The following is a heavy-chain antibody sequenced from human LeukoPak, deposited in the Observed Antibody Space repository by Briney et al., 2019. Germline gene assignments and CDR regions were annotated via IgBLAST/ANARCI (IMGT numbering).Heavy chain of an antibody. V-gene: IGHV4-31*03. CDR2: IYYSGST. Sequence: SETLSLTCTVSGGSISRSGYYWSWIRQHPGKGLEWIGYIYYSGSTYYNPSLKSRVTISVDTSKNQFSLKLSSVTAADTAVYYCARDLRSSSSSGINYYGMDVWGQGTTVTVSS. CDR1: GGSISRSGYY. CDR3: ARDLRSSSSSGINYYGMDV. D-gene: IGHD6-6*01. J-gene: IGHJ6*02.